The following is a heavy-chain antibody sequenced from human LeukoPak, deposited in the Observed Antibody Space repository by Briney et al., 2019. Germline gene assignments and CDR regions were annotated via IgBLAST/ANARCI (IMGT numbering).Heavy chain of an antibody. Sequence: GESLKISCKGSGYSFTSYWIGWVRQMPGKGLEWMGIIYPGDSDTRYSPSFQGQVTISADKSISTAYLQWSSLKASDTAMYYCARLWQQLVPTPQLIDYWGQGTLVTVSS. CDR3: ARLWQQLVPTPQLIDY. V-gene: IGHV5-51*01. CDR1: GYSFTSYW. J-gene: IGHJ4*02. CDR2: IYPGDSDT. D-gene: IGHD6-13*01.